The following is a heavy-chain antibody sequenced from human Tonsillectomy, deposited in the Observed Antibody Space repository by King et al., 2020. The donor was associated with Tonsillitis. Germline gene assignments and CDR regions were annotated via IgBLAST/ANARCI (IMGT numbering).Heavy chain of an antibody. CDR1: GYTFTDYY. CDR3: ARDLLEAVAVYFFAY. D-gene: IGHD6-19*01. Sequence: VQLVQSGAEVKKPGASVKVSCKASGYTFTDYYIHWLRQAPGQGLEWMGWIDPNSGDTNYAQNFQGGVSMTRDTSINTAYMDLSSLSSDDTAVYYCARDLLEAVAVYFFAYWGQGTLVTVSS. CDR2: IDPNSGDT. V-gene: IGHV1-2*02. J-gene: IGHJ4*02.